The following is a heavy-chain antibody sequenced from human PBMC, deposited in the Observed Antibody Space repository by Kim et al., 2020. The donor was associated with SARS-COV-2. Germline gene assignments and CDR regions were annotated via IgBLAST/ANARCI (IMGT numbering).Heavy chain of an antibody. D-gene: IGHD4-17*01. Sequence: DSVKGRFTISRDNAKNTLYLQMNSLRAEDTAVYYCARGRVTTSPNAAFDIWGQGAMVTVSS. CDR3: ARGRVTTSPNAAFDI. J-gene: IGHJ3*02. V-gene: IGHV3-74*01.